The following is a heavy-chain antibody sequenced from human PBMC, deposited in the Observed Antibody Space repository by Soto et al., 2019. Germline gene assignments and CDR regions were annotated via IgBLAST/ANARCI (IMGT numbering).Heavy chain of an antibody. CDR2: IYHSGST. CDR3: ARAGDYEDYYYYMDV. CDR1: SGSISSSNW. V-gene: IGHV4-4*02. J-gene: IGHJ6*03. D-gene: IGHD4-17*01. Sequence: SETLSLTCAVSSGSISSSNWWSWVRQPPGKGLEWIGEIYHSGSTNYNPSLKSRVTISVDKSKNQFSLKLSSVTAADTAVYYCARAGDYEDYYYYMDVWGKGTTVTVSS.